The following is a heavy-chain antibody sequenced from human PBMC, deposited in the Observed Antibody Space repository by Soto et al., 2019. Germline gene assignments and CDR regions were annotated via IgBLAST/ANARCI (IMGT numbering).Heavy chain of an antibody. CDR1: GYLYTDYY. V-gene: IGHV1-2*05. Sequence: ASVKASCKASGYLYTDYYMHWVRQAPGQELGWMGRITPTSGGTSYAQKFQGRVTMTRHTSMSTAYMELPSHKSEEIDVHYCARRYSYGYGHWFERWGQLALV. D-gene: IGHD5-18*01. CDR3: ARRYSYGYGHWFER. J-gene: IGHJ5*02. CDR2: ITPTSGGT.